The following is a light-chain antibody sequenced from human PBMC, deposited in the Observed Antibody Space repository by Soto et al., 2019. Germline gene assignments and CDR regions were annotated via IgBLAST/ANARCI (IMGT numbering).Light chain of an antibody. CDR2: AAS. CDR1: QSINIY. V-gene: IGKV1-39*01. CDR3: QQSYRSPYT. Sequence: IQLTQSPSSLSASVGDRVTVTCRASQSINIYFNWYPQKPGKAPTLLIYAASSLQSGVRSRFSGGGSRTDFTLTISSLQPEDFATYYCQQSYRSPYTFGQRTKLEI. J-gene: IGKJ2*01.